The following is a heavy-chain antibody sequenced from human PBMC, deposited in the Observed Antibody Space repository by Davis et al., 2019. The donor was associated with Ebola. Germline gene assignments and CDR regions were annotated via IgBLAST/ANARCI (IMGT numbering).Heavy chain of an antibody. V-gene: IGHV4-39*07. Sequence: PSETLSLTCTVSGDSIGSSDLYWGWIRQPPGKGLEWVGNIYYRGNTHYSPSLKTRVTISLDTSKNQFSLRLNSVTAADTAVYYCVNDGGHGGDSDYWGQGILVTVSS. J-gene: IGHJ4*02. CDR2: IYYRGNT. CDR1: GDSIGSSDLY. D-gene: IGHD4-23*01. CDR3: VNDGGHGGDSDY.